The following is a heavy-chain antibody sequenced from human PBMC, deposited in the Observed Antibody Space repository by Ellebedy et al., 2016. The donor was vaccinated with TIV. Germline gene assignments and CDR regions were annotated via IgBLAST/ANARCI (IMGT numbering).Heavy chain of an antibody. CDR1: GFTFNSYA. V-gene: IGHV3-23*01. CDR3: AKPGGSDYGDYGLVLRA. J-gene: IGHJ5*02. Sequence: PGGSLRLSCAASGFTFNSYAMSRVRQAPGKGLEWVSTISNTGSRTYYADSVEGRFIISRDNSKRTLYLQMNSLRAEDTAVYYCAKPGGSDYGDYGLVLRAWGQGTLVTVSS. CDR2: ISNTGSRT. D-gene: IGHD4-17*01.